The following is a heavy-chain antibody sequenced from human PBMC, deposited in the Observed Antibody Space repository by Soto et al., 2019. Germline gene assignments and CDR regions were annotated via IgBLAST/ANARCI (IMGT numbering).Heavy chain of an antibody. CDR2: IYYSGST. J-gene: IGHJ4*02. V-gene: IGHV4-31*03. CDR3: GGHYDSSGYYSNDFDY. D-gene: IGHD3-22*01. Sequence: SETLSLTCTVSGGSISSGGYYWSWIRQHPGKGLEWIGYIYYSGSTYYNPSLKSRVTISVDTSKNQFSLKLRSETAADTAVYNCGGHYDSSGYYSNDFDYWGQGTLVTVSS. CDR1: GGSISSGGYY.